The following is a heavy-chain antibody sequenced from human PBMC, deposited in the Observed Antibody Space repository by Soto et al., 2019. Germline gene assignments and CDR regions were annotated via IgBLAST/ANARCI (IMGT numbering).Heavy chain of an antibody. CDR1: GYTFTSYG. Sequence: ASVMVSCKASGYTFTSYGISWVRQAPGQGLEWMGWIVAYSGNTNYAQKFQGRVTMTKDTSTSTAYMELSSLRSEDTAVYYCAAEGGLRFLEWFPPLFPYGMDVWGQGTTVTVSS. V-gene: IGHV1-18*01. CDR2: IVAYSGNT. CDR3: AAEGGLRFLEWFPPLFPYGMDV. D-gene: IGHD3-3*01. J-gene: IGHJ6*02.